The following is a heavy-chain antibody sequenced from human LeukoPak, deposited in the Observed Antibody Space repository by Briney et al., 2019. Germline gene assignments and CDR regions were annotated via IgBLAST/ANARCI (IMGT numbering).Heavy chain of an antibody. Sequence: GGSLRLSCAASGFTFSNTWMYWVRQGPGKGLVWVSRIYNDETSATYADSVKGRFTISRDNAKNTLYLQMDSLRVDDTAVYYCARGAPIDYWGQGTLVTVSS. CDR1: GFTFSNTW. CDR3: ARGAPIDY. V-gene: IGHV3-74*01. J-gene: IGHJ4*02. CDR2: IYNDETSA.